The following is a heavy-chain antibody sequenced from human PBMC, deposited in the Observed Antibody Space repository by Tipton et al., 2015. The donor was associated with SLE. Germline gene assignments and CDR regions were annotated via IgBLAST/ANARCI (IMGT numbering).Heavy chain of an antibody. J-gene: IGHJ4*02. CDR2: INHSGST. V-gene: IGHV4-34*01. D-gene: IGHD3-22*01. Sequence: TLSLTCAVYGGSLSGYYWSWIRQPPGKGLEWIGEINHSGSTNYNPSLKSRVTISVDTSKNQFSLKLSSVTAADTAVYYCARGSLTYYYDSSGYYLYYFDYWGQGTLVTVSS. CDR3: ARGSLTYYYDSSGYYLYYFDY. CDR1: GGSLSGYY.